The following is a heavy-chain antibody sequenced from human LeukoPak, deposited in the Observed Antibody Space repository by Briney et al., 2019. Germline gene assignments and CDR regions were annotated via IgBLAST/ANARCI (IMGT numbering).Heavy chain of an antibody. CDR3: ARQRRMEFRIDY. J-gene: IGHJ4*02. CDR1: GGSISSSSYY. D-gene: IGHD3-10*01. Sequence: PSETLSLTCTVSGGSISSSSYYWGWIRQPPGKGLEWIGSIYYSGSTYYNPSLKSRVTISVDTSKNQFSLKLSSVTAADTAVYYFARQRRMEFRIDYWGQGTLVTVSS. V-gene: IGHV4-39*01. CDR2: IYYSGST.